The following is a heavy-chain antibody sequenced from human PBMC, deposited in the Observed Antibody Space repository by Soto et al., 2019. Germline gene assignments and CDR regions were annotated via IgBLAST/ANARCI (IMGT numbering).Heavy chain of an antibody. D-gene: IGHD6-25*01. Sequence: ASVKVSCKASGYTFTRYDINWVRQATGQGLEWMGWMNPNSGNTGYAQKFQGRVTMTRNTSISTAYMELSSLRSEDTAVYYCARGAALPYYYYGMDVWGQGTTVTVSS. CDR2: MNPNSGNT. CDR3: ARGAALPYYYYGMDV. J-gene: IGHJ6*02. V-gene: IGHV1-8*01. CDR1: GYTFTRYD.